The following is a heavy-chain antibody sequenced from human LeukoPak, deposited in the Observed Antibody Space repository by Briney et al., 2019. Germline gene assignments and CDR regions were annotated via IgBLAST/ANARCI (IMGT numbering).Heavy chain of an antibody. J-gene: IGHJ5*02. CDR1: GGSISSSTYY. CDR3: ARRGGLLPDP. Sequence: SETLSLTCTVSGGSISSSTYYWGWIRQPPGKGLEWIGSIYYSGSTYYNPSLKSRVTISVDTSKNQFSLKLSSVTAADTAVYYCARRGGLLPDPWGQGTLVTVSS. CDR2: IYYSGST. V-gene: IGHV4-39*01. D-gene: IGHD1-26*01.